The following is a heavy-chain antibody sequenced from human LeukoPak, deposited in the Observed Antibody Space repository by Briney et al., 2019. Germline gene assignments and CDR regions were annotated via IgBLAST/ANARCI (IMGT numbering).Heavy chain of an antibody. CDR1: VDSISSGDYY. V-gene: IGHV4-30-2*01. D-gene: IGHD1-14*01. J-gene: IGHJ4*02. Sequence: SQTLSLTCTVSVDSISSGDYYWSSIRQHPGKGLEWIGYIYHRGSTYYNPSLKSQLTQSVDRTKNQFSLKLSSVTAADTAVYYCARVVWGYFDYWGQGTLVTVSS. CDR2: IYHRGST. CDR3: ARVVWGYFDY.